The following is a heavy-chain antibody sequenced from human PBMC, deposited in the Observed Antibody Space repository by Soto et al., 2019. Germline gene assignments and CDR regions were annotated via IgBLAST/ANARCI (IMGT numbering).Heavy chain of an antibody. CDR1: GFTFSSYG. V-gene: IGHV3-33*01. CDR2: IWYDGSNK. J-gene: IGHJ4*02. D-gene: IGHD2-15*01. CDR3: ARDSAVVVVAAYYFDY. Sequence: QVQLVESGGGVVQPGRSLRLSCAASGFTFSSYGMHWVRQAPGKGLEWVAVIWYDGSNKYYADSVKGRFTISRDNSKNTLYLQMNSLRAEDTAVYYCARDSAVVVVAAYYFDYWGQGTLVTVSS.